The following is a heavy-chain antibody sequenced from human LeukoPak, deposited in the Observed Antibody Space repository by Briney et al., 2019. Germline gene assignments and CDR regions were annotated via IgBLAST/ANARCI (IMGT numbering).Heavy chain of an antibody. Sequence: ASVKVSCKASGYTFTSYGISWVRQAPGQGLEWMGWISAYNGNTNYAQKLQGRVTMTTETSTSTAYMELRRLRSDDTGVYYCARDLGWFDPWGQGTLVTVSS. CDR2: ISAYNGNT. CDR3: ARDLGWFDP. V-gene: IGHV1-18*01. J-gene: IGHJ5*02. CDR1: GYTFTSYG.